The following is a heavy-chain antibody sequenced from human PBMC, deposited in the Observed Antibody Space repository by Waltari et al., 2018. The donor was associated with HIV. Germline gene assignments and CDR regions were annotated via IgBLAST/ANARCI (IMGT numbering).Heavy chain of an antibody. CDR3: ARTDRWLRPDY. CDR2: IYPGDSDT. V-gene: IGHV5-51*03. Sequence: VQLVQSGEEGKTPRGSLRMSGRGRGDWLSSSWIGWGRQMPGKGLEWMGIIYPGDSDTRYSPSFQGQVTISADKSISTAFLQWTSLKASDTAMYYCARTDRWLRPDYWGQGTLVTVSS. CDR1: GDWLSSSW. D-gene: IGHD5-18*01. J-gene: IGHJ4*02.